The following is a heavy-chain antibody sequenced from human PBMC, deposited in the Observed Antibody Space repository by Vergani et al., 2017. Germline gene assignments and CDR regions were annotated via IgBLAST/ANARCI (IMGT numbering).Heavy chain of an antibody. CDR3: SRGRGYSFGYSDY. D-gene: IGHD5-18*01. V-gene: IGHV3-49*04. CDR1: GFSFGDYD. Sequence: EAQLVESGGGLVPPGRSLRLSCAASGFSFGDYDMTWVRQAPGKGLEWVAFIRNKAYGGTTEYAASVKGRFTISRDDSKRLAYLQLSGLKTEDTAVYFCSRGRGYSFGYSDYWGQGTLVTVSS. CDR2: IRNKAYGGTT. J-gene: IGHJ4*02.